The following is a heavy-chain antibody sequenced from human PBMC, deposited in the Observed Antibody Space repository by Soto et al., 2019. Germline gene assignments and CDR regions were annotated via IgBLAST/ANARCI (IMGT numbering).Heavy chain of an antibody. V-gene: IGHV3-33*01. CDR1: GFTFSSYG. CDR3: AREDGSSWYNYYYGMDV. CDR2: IWYDGSNK. Sequence: HPGGSLRLSCAASGFTFSSYGMHWVRQAPGKGLEWVAVIWYDGSNKYYADSVKGRFTISRDNSKNTLYLQMNSLRAEDTAVYYCAREDGSSWYNYYYGMDVWGQGTTVTVSS. J-gene: IGHJ6*02. D-gene: IGHD6-13*01.